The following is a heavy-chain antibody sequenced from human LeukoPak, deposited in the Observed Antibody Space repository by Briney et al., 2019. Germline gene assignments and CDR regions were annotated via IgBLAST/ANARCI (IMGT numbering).Heavy chain of an antibody. CDR1: GFTFTSST. D-gene: IGHD3-9*01. CDR2: IVVGSGTT. Sequence: SVKVSCKASGFTFTSSTMQWVRQARGQRPEFIGWIVVGSGTTNYAHKSQERATITRDMSTRTAYMELSSLTYEDTAVYYCARWVLRYFDWLLYPYGMDVWGKGTTVTVSS. J-gene: IGHJ6*04. V-gene: IGHV1-58*02. CDR3: ARWVLRYFDWLLYPYGMDV.